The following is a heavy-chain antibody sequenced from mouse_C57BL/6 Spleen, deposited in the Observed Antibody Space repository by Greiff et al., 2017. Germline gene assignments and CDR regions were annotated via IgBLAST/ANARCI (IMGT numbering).Heavy chain of an antibody. CDR1: GYTFTSYW. J-gene: IGHJ2*01. V-gene: IGHV1-7*01. D-gene: IGHD1-1*01. CDR2: INPSSGYT. CDR3: ARGTTVVEYYFGY. Sequence: VQLQESGAELAKPGASVKLSCKASGYTFTSYWMHWVKQRPGQGLEWIGYINPSSGYTKYNQKFKDKATLTADKSSSTAYMQLSSLTYEDSAVYYCARGTTVVEYYFGYWGQGTTLTVSS.